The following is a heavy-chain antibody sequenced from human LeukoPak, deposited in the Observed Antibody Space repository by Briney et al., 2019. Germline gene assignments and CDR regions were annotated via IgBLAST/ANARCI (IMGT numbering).Heavy chain of an antibody. CDR2: IYYSGST. CDR1: GGSISSYY. J-gene: IGHJ4*02. V-gene: IGHV4-59*08. CDR3: ARTNYRAPLDY. D-gene: IGHD5-24*01. Sequence: SETLSLTCTVSGGSISSYYWSWIRQPPGKGLEWIGYIYYSGSTNYNPSLKSRVTISVDTSKNQISLKLSSVTAADTAVYYCARTNYRAPLDYWGQGTLVTVSS.